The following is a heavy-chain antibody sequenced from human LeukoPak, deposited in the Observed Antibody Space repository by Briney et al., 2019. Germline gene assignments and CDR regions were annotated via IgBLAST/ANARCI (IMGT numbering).Heavy chain of an antibody. J-gene: IGHJ4*02. D-gene: IGHD3-22*01. CDR2: FITNTAHP. Sequence: GASVKVSCKASGYTFTSYAMYWVRQALGQGLEWMGWFITNTAHPTYAQGFTGRFVLSLVPSVSTAYLQISSLKAEDTAGYDCARDHPPASNYYDSSGSLFYWGQGTLVTVSS. CDR3: ARDHPPASNYYDSSGSLFY. V-gene: IGHV7-4-1*02. CDR1: GYTFTSYA.